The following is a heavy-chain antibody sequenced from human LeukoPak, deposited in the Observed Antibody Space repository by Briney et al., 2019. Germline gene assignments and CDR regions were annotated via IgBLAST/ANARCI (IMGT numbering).Heavy chain of an antibody. V-gene: IGHV4-59*01. Sequence: SETLSLTCTVSGGSISSYYWSWIRQPPGKGLEWIRYIYYSGSTNYNPSLKSRVTISVDTSKNQFSLKLSSVTAADTAVYYCARDIGLNYYYYYGMDVWGQGTTVTVSS. D-gene: IGHD3-10*01. CDR3: ARDIGLNYYYYYGMDV. CDR2: IYYSGST. CDR1: GGSISSYY. J-gene: IGHJ6*02.